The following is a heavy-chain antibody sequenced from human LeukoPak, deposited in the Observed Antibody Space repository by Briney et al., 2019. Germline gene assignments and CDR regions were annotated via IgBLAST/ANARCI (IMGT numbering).Heavy chain of an antibody. D-gene: IGHD4-11*01. CDR2: INHSGST. V-gene: IGHV4-34*01. CDR3: AIPTVTHYYYYMDV. J-gene: IGHJ6*03. CDR1: GGSFSGYY. Sequence: PSETLSLTCAVYGGSFSGYYWSWIRQPPAKGQELIGEINHSGSTNYNPSLKSRVTIRVDTSKNQFSLKLSSVTAADTAVYYCAIPTVTHYYYYMDVWGKGTTVTVSS.